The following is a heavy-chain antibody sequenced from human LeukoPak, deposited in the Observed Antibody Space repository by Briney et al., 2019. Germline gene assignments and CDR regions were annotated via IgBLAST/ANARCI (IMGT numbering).Heavy chain of an antibody. V-gene: IGHV1-2*04. CDR1: GYTFTGCY. J-gene: IGHJ6*02. CDR2: INPNSGGT. D-gene: IGHD6-13*01. CDR3: ARHSPGIAAATYYYGMDV. Sequence: ASVKVSCKASGYTFTGCYMHWVRQAPGQGLEWMGWINPNSGGTNYAQKFQGWVTMTRDTSISTAYMELSRLRSDDTAVYYCARHSPGIAAATYYYGMDVWGQGTTVTVSS.